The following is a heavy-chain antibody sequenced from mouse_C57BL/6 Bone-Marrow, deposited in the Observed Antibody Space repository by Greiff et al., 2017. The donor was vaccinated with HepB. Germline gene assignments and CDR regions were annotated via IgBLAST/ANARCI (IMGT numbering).Heavy chain of an antibody. CDR2: ISDGGSYT. Sequence: EVKLQESGGGLVKPGGSLKLSCAASGFTFSSYAMSWVRQTPEKRLEWVATISDGGSYTYYPDNVKGRFTISRDNAKNNLYLQMSHLKSEDTAMYYCARDPLVTTWYFDVWGTGTTVTVSS. CDR3: ARDPLVTTWYFDV. D-gene: IGHD2-1*01. V-gene: IGHV5-4*01. CDR1: GFTFSSYA. J-gene: IGHJ1*03.